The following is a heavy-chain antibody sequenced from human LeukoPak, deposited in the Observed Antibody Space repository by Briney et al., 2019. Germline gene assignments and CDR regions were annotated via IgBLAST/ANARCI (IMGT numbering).Heavy chain of an antibody. CDR3: TTDGLH. J-gene: IGHJ4*02. V-gene: IGHV3-15*01. CDR1: GFTFSNAW. CDR2: IKSKTDGGTA. Sequence: KAARSLRLSCAASGFTFSNAWMSWVRQAAGEGMEWVGRIKSKTDGGTADYAAPVTGRISSSRDDSKNSLQMQRHSMISEDTAVYYCTTDGLHWGQGTLVTVCS.